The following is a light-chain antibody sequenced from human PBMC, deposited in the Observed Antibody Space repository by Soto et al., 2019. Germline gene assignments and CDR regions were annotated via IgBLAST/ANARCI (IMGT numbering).Light chain of an antibody. CDR3: CSYAGSYTWV. CDR1: SSDVGSYNL. Sequence: QSALTQPASVSGSPGQSITISCTGTSSDVGSYNLVSWYQQHPGKAPKLMIYEGSKRPSGVSNRFSVSKSGNTASLTISGLQAEDEADYYCCSYAGSYTWVFGGGTKVTVL. J-gene: IGLJ3*02. CDR2: EGS. V-gene: IGLV2-23*01.